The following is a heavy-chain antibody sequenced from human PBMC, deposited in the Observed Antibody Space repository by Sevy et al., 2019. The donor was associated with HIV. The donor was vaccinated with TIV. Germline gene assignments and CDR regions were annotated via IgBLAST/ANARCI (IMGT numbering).Heavy chain of an antibody. D-gene: IGHD2-8*01. CDR1: GFTFSKYS. CDR3: AREGCTKPHDF. J-gene: IGHJ4*02. CDR2: LSFGCGEI. V-gene: IGHV3-23*01. Sequence: GGSLRLSCAASGFTFSKYSMSWVRQPPGKGLEWVSTLSFGCGEINYADSVKGRFSISRDNSKSAVYLQMNNLRPEDTAVYYCAREGCTKPHDFWGQGTLVTVSS.